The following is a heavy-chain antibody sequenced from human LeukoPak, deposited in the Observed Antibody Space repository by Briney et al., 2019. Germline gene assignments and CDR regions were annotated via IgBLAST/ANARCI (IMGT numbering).Heavy chain of an antibody. J-gene: IGHJ4*02. Sequence: GGSLRLSCAASGFTVSNIYMSWVRQAPGKGLEWVSAIYSEGSTYYLDSVRGRFTISRDSSNNTLYLQMNSLRADDTAVYYCARLHRRQFTSFDYWGQGTLITVS. CDR1: GFTVSNIY. D-gene: IGHD4-11*01. CDR2: IYSEGST. V-gene: IGHV3-53*01. CDR3: ARLHRRQFTSFDY.